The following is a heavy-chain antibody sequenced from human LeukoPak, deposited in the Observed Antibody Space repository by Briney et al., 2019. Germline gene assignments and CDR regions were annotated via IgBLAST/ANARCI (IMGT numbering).Heavy chain of an antibody. CDR2: ISSTSSDI. V-gene: IGHV3-21*04. CDR1: GFAFKTYT. D-gene: IGHD5-12*01. J-gene: IGHJ4*02. Sequence: GGSLRLSCAASGFAFKTYTMNWVRQAPGKGLEWVSFISSTSSDINYADSVRDRFTISRDNAKNSLFLQMDSLRVEDTAVYYCAKGLFSGYDKYLDSWGQGTLVTVSS. CDR3: AKGLFSGYDKYLDS.